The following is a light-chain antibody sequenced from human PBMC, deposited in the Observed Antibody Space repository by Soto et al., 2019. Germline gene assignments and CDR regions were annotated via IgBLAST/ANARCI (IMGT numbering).Light chain of an antibody. V-gene: IGLV2-14*01. CDR3: ISYTGSSTSYV. CDR2: EVT. CDR1: SSDVGSYNH. J-gene: IGLJ1*01. Sequence: QSALTQPASVSGSPGQSITISCSGTSSDVGSYNHVAWYQQFPGKTPKLIIYEVTYRPSGVSHLFSSSKSGNTASLTISGLQAEDEADYYCISYTGSSTSYVFGTGTKVTVL.